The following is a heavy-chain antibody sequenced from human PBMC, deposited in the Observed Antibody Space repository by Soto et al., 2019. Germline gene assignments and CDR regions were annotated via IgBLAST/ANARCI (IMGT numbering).Heavy chain of an antibody. CDR3: ARGGYSSSWAQDY. Sequence: PGGFLRLSCAASGFTFSSYAMHWVRQAPGKGLEWVAVISYDGSNKYYADSVKGRFTISRDNSKNTLYLQMNSLRAEDTAVYYCARGGYSSSWAQDYWDQGTLVTVSS. V-gene: IGHV3-30-3*01. CDR1: GFTFSSYA. D-gene: IGHD6-13*01. J-gene: IGHJ4*02. CDR2: ISYDGSNK.